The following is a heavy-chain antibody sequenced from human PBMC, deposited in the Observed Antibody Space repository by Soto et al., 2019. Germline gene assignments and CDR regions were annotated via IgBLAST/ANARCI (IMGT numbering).Heavy chain of an antibody. D-gene: IGHD3-16*01. CDR3: ARYVYGLDV. CDR1: GGSISSYY. CDR2: IYYSGST. V-gene: IGHV4-59*08. Sequence: SETLSLTCTVSGGSISSYYWSWIRQPPGKGLEWIGYIYYSGSTNYNPSLKSRVTISVDTSKNQFSLKLSSVTAADTAVYYCARYVYGLDVCGQGTMVTVSS. J-gene: IGHJ6*01.